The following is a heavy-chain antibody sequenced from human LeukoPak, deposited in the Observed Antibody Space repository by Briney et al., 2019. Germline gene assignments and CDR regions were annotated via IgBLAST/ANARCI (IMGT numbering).Heavy chain of an antibody. CDR1: GYTFTSYY. CDR2: INPSGGST. J-gene: IGHJ4*02. V-gene: IGHV1-46*01. Sequence: ASVKVSCKAFGYTFTSYYMHWVRQAPGQGLEWMGIINPSGGSTSYAQKFQGRVTMTRDTSTSTVYMQLSSLRSEDTAVYYCARDYLEESVPDYWGQGTLVTVSS. D-gene: IGHD3-16*01. CDR3: ARDYLEESVPDY.